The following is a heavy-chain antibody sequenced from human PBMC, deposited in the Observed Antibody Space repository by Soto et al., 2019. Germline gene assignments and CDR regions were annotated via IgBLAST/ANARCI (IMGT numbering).Heavy chain of an antibody. Sequence: SEALSLTCAVYGGSFSGYYWSWIRQPPGKGLEWIGEINHSGSTNYNPSLKSRVTISVDTSKNQSSLKLSSVTAADTAVYYCAGVLTIAGVVMAYYYYGIDVWGQGTTAPVSS. CDR3: AGVLTIAGVVMAYYYYGIDV. D-gene: IGHD3-3*01. CDR1: GGSFSGYY. CDR2: INHSGST. J-gene: IGHJ6*02. V-gene: IGHV4-34*01.